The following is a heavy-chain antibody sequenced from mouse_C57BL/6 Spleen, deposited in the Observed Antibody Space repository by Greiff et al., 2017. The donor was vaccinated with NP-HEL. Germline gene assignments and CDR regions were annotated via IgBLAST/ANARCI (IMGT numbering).Heavy chain of an antibody. J-gene: IGHJ4*01. CDR3: ARRIDYDYDWAMDY. D-gene: IGHD2-4*01. Sequence: EVQLQQSGPVLVKPGASVKMSCKASGYTFTDYYMNWVKQSHGKSLEWIGVINPYNGGTSYNQKFKGKATLTVDKSSSTAYMELNSLTSEDSAVYYCARRIDYDYDWAMDYWGQGTSVTVSS. CDR1: GYTFTDYY. CDR2: INPYNGGT. V-gene: IGHV1-19*01.